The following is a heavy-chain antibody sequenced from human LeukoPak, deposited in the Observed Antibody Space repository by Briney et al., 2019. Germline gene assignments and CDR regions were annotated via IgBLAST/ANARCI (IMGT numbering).Heavy chain of an antibody. D-gene: IGHD3-10*01. Sequence: PSETLSLTCAVSGGSISSGGYSWSWTRQPPGKGLEWIGYIYHSGSTYYNPSLKSRVTISVDRSKNQFSLKLSSVTAADTAVYYCARDASGSGYNYWGQGTLVTVSS. CDR2: IYHSGST. J-gene: IGHJ4*02. CDR1: GGSISSGGYS. V-gene: IGHV4-30-2*01. CDR3: ARDASGSGYNY.